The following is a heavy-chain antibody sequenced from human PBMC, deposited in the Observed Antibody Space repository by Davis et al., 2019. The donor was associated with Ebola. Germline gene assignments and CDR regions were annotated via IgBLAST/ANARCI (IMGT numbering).Heavy chain of an antibody. Sequence: GGSLRLSCAASGFTFSSYAMHWVRQAPGKGLEWVAVISYDGSNKYYADSVKGRFTISRDNSKNTLYLQMNSLRAEDTALYYCAKDMGYGNDFWSGPFDPWGQGTLVTVPS. V-gene: IGHV3-30-3*01. CDR3: AKDMGYGNDFWSGPFDP. J-gene: IGHJ5*02. CDR1: GFTFSSYA. CDR2: ISYDGSNK. D-gene: IGHD3-3*01.